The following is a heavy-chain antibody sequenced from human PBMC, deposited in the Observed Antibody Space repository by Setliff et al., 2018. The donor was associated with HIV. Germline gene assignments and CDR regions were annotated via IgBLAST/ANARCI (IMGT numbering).Heavy chain of an antibody. CDR2: INPRNGAT. CDR1: GYTFTAYY. D-gene: IGHD6-19*01. J-gene: IGHJ4*02. Sequence: GASVKVSCKASGYTFTAYYLHWVRQAPGQGHEWMAWINPRNGATTYAQGFQGRVTVARDTSISTVYLDLTRLTSDDTAIYYCVRVAVTGRGLAYWGQGTRVTVSS. V-gene: IGHV1-2*02. CDR3: VRVAVTGRGLAY.